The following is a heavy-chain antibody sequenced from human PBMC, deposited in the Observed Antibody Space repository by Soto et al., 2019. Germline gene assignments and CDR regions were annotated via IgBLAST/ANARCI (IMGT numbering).Heavy chain of an antibody. D-gene: IGHD3-10*01. CDR2: INPSGAST. Sequence: QVQLVQSGAEVKKPGASVKVACKASGYSFNSYYMHWVRQAPGQGPEWMGVINPSGASTSYAQKFKGRFTMTRDTSTSTVYMELSRLRSEDTALYYCASDYNAYQRQHVFDIWGQGTLVTVSS. CDR1: GYSFNSYY. J-gene: IGHJ3*02. CDR3: ASDYNAYQRQHVFDI. V-gene: IGHV1-46*02.